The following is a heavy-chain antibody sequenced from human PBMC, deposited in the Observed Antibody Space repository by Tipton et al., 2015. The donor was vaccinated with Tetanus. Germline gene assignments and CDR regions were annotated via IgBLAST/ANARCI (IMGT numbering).Heavy chain of an antibody. J-gene: IGHJ5*02. CDR1: GGSVSSGSYY. CDR3: ARQGNIVVVPAATTLDP. CDR2: IYYSGST. V-gene: IGHV4-39*01. Sequence: TLSLTCTVSGGSVSSGSYYWSWIRQPPGKGLEWIGSIYYSGSTYYNPSLKSRVTISVDTSKNQFSLKLSSVTAADTAVYHCARQGNIVVVPAATTLDPWGQGTLVTVSS. D-gene: IGHD2-2*01.